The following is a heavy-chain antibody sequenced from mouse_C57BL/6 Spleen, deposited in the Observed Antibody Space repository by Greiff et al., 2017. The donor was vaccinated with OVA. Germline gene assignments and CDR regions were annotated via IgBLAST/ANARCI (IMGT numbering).Heavy chain of an antibody. Sequence: EVNLVESGGGLVKPGGSLKLSCAASGFTFSDYGMHWVRQAPEKGLEWVAYISSGSSTIYYADTVKGRFTISRDNAKNTLFLQMTSLRSEDTAMYYCATSITTDFDYWGQGTTLTVSS. J-gene: IGHJ2*01. CDR2: ISSGSSTI. V-gene: IGHV5-17*01. CDR3: ATSITTDFDY. CDR1: GFTFSDYG. D-gene: IGHD1-1*01.